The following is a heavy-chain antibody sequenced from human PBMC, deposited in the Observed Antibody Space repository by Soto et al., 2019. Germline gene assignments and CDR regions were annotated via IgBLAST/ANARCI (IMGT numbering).Heavy chain of an antibody. D-gene: IGHD6-13*01. J-gene: IGHJ6*02. CDR1: GGPISSSNW. CDR3: ARDGAAAPGYYYYGMDV. CDR2: IYHSGST. Sequence: GTLSLTCAVSGGPISSSNWWSWVRQPPGKGLEWIGEIYHSGSTNYNPSLKSRVTISVDKSKNQFSLKLSSVTAADTAVYYCARDGAAAPGYYYYGMDVWGQGTTVTVSS. V-gene: IGHV4-4*02.